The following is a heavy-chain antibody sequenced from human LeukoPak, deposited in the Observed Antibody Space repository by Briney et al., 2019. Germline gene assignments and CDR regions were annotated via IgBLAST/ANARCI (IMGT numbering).Heavy chain of an antibody. V-gene: IGHV4-59*01. CDR1: GGSISSYY. Sequence: SETLSLTCTVSGGSISSYYWSWIRQPPGKGLEWIGYIYYSGSTNYNPSLKSRVTISVDTSKNQFSLKLSSVTAADTAVYYCARERVGGWYVDYWGQGTLVTVSS. J-gene: IGHJ4*02. CDR3: ARERVGGWYVDY. CDR2: IYYSGST. D-gene: IGHD6-19*01.